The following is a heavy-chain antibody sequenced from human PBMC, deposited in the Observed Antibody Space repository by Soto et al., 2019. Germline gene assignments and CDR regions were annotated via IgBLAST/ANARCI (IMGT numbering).Heavy chain of an antibody. CDR1: GFTVSSNY. CDR2: IYSGGST. J-gene: IGHJ4*02. CDR3: ARAGTRDRDYDFWSGYFDY. V-gene: IGHV3-66*01. Sequence: PGGSLRLSCAASGFTVSSNYMSWVRQAPGKGLEWVSVIYSGGSTYYADSVKGRFTISRDNSKNTLYLQMNSLRAEDTAVYYCARAGTRDRDYDFWSGYFDYWGQGTLVTVPQ. D-gene: IGHD3-3*01.